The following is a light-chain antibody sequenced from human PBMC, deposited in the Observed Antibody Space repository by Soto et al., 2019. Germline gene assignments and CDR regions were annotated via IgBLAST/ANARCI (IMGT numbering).Light chain of an antibody. CDR1: SSDLGGHNY. J-gene: IGLJ1*01. V-gene: IGLV2-8*01. CDR2: EVN. CDR3: SSYAGSSNV. Sequence: QSVLTQPPSASGSPGQSVAISCTGTSSDLGGHNYVSWYQQHPGKAPKLMIYEVNKRPSGVPDRFSGSKSGNTASLTVSGLQAEDEADYYCSSYAGSSNVFGTGTKVTVL.